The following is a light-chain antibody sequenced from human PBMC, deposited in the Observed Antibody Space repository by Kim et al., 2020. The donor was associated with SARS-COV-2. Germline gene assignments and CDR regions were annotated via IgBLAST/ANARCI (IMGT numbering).Light chain of an antibody. J-gene: IGKJ2*01. Sequence: VSPGAAVPPSGTASQSVNSKLAWSQQKRGQSPTLLIYGASTRATGVPARFSGRGFGTEFTFPISSLQSEDFAVYYCQQYDNWPPYTFVQGTKLEI. CDR3: QQYDNWPPYT. V-gene: IGKV3-15*01. CDR1: QSVNSK. CDR2: GAS.